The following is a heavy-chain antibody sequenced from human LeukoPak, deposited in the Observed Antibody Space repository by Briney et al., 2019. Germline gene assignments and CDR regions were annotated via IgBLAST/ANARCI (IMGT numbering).Heavy chain of an antibody. V-gene: IGHV4-38-2*02. D-gene: IGHD4-11*01. CDR1: GYSISSGYY. Sequence: SETLSLTCTVSGYSISSGYYWGWIRQPPGKGLEWIGSIYHSGSTYYNPSLKSRVTISVDTSKNQFSLKLSSVTAADTAVYYCAIGINYGAFDIWGQGTFVTVSS. J-gene: IGHJ3*02. CDR2: IYHSGST. CDR3: AIGINYGAFDI.